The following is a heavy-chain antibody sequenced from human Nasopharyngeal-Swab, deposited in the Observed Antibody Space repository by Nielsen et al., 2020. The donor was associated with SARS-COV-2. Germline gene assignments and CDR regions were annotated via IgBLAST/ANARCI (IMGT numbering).Heavy chain of an antibody. D-gene: IGHD3-10*01. CDR2: IWYDGSNK. J-gene: IGHJ4*02. Sequence: WIRQPPGKGLEWVAVIWYDGSNKYYADSVKGRFTISRDNSKNTLYLQMNSLRAEDTAVYYCAGDSGAYGSGEIDYWGQGTLVTVSS. V-gene: IGHV3-33*01. CDR3: AGDSGAYGSGEIDY.